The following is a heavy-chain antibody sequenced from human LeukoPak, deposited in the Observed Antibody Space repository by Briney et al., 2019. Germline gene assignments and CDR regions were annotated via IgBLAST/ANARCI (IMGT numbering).Heavy chain of an antibody. V-gene: IGHV3-43*02. CDR1: GFTFDDYG. Sequence: PGGSLRLSCVASGFTFDDYGMHWVRQVPGKGVEWVSLISGNGITTYYTDSVKGRFTISRDNSHNSLYLQMNSLRPEDSALYYCAKDKGSYSSSWYRGDFDTWGQGTLVTVSS. CDR3: AKDKGSYSSSWYRGDFDT. J-gene: IGHJ4*02. D-gene: IGHD6-13*01. CDR2: ISGNGITT.